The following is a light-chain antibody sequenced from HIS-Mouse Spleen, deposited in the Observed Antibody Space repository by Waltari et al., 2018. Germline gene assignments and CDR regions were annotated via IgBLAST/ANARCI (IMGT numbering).Light chain of an antibody. Sequence: QSALTQPPSASGSPGQSVTIPCPGTSSDVGGYNYVSWYPQHPGKAPKLMIYEVSKRPSGVPDRFSGSKSGNTASLTVSGLQAEDEADYYCSSYAGSNIVVFGGGTKLTVL. CDR3: SSYAGSNIVV. CDR1: SSDVGGYNY. J-gene: IGLJ2*01. V-gene: IGLV2-8*01. CDR2: EVS.